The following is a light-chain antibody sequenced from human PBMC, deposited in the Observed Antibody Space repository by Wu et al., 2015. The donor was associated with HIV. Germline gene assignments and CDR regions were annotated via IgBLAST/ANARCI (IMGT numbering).Light chain of an antibody. Sequence: EIVLTQSPGTLSLSPGERATLSCRASQSVSSSYLAWYQQKPGQAPRLLIYGASSRATGIPDRFSGSGSGTDFTLTISRLEPEDFAVYYCQQYGSSPKITFGQGHDWRLN. CDR3: QQYGSSPKIT. CDR1: QSVSSSY. J-gene: IGKJ5*01. CDR2: GAS. V-gene: IGKV3-20*01.